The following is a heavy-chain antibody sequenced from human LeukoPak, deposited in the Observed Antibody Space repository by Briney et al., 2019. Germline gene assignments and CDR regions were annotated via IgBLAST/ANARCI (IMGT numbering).Heavy chain of an antibody. CDR2: IYYSGST. J-gene: IGHJ4*02. CDR1: GGSISSGGYY. Sequence: SQTLSLTCTVSGGSISSGGYYWSWIRQHPGKGLEWIGYIYYSGSTYYNPSLKSRVTISVDTSKNQFSLKLSSVTAAETAVYYCARVRYDSSVENFDYWGQGTLVTVSS. V-gene: IGHV4-31*03. CDR3: ARVRYDSSVENFDY. D-gene: IGHD3-22*01.